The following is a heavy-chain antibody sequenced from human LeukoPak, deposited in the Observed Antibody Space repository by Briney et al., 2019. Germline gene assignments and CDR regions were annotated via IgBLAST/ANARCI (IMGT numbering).Heavy chain of an antibody. CDR1: GGLISRIEYY. Sequence: SQTLSLTCTVSGGLISRIEYYWSWIRQSPVKGLEWLGHIYHTGTTLYSPHLNNRLTISADSSRNQFSLTLNSVSAADTAVYYCASVSVWELATHPGGSFDFWGRGILVTVPS. CDR2: IYHTGTT. V-gene: IGHV4-30-4*01. CDR3: ASVSVWELATHPGGSFDF. J-gene: IGHJ4*02. D-gene: IGHD1-26*01.